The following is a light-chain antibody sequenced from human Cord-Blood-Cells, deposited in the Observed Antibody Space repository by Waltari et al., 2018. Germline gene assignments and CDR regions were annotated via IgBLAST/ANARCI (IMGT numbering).Light chain of an antibody. CDR1: QSISSW. J-gene: IGKJ1*01. V-gene: IGKV1-5*01. CDR2: DAS. CDR3: QQYNSYSWT. Sequence: DIQITQSPYTLSASVGDRVTITCLASQSISSWLAWYQQKPGKAPKLLIYDASSLESGVPSRFSGSGSGTEFTVTISSLQPDDFATYYCQQYNSYSWTFGQGTKVEIK.